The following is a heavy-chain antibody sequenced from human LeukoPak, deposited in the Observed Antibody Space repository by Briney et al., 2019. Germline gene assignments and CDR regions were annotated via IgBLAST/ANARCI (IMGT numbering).Heavy chain of an antibody. V-gene: IGHV3-7*03. Sequence: PGRSLRLSCAASGFTFSSYWMTWVRQAPGKGLEWVANIKQDGSEKYYVDSVKGRFTISRDNAKNLLYLQTNSLRAEDTAMYFCARGSSLWFGDRWGQGTLVTVSS. D-gene: IGHD3-10*01. CDR1: GFTFSSYW. CDR3: ARGSSLWFGDR. CDR2: IKQDGSEK. J-gene: IGHJ4*02.